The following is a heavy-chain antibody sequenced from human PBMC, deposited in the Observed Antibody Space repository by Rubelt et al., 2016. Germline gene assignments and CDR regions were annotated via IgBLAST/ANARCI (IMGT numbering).Heavy chain of an antibody. CDR1: GFTFSSYS. Sequence: GKPGGSLRLSCAASGFTFSSYSMNWVRQAPGKGLEWVSSISSSSSYIYYADSVKGRFTISRDNAKNSLYLQMNSLRAEDTAVYYCARDRGGVYCSGGSCYDRAFDIWGQGTMVTVSS. CDR3: ARDRGGVYCSGGSCYDRAFDI. J-gene: IGHJ3*02. D-gene: IGHD2-15*01. V-gene: IGHV3-21*01. CDR2: ISSSSSYI.